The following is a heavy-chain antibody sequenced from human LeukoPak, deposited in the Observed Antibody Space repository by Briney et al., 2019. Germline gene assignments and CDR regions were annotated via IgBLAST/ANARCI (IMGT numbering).Heavy chain of an antibody. J-gene: IGHJ4*02. CDR1: GGSISSSSYY. CDR3: SRHGSKAAGGTDYFDF. V-gene: IGHV4-39*01. Sequence: SETLCLTCTVSGGSISSSSYYWGWIRQPPGKGLEWIGSIYYSGRTYYNPSLKSRVTISVDTSKNQFSLKMSSVTSADTAVYFCSRHGSKAAGGTDYFDFWGQGALVTVSS. D-gene: IGHD6-13*01. CDR2: IYYSGRT.